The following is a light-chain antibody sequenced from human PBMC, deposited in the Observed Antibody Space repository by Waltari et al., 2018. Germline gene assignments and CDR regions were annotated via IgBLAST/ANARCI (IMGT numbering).Light chain of an antibody. CDR3: QQSYTTPFT. V-gene: IGKV1-39*01. Sequence: DIQMTQSPPSLSASFGARVTITCRATQSISTSLNWYQQKPGKAPNLLIYGASSLERGVPSRFSGSGSGTDFTLTISSLHPEDFATYYCQQSYTTPFTFGPGTKVDLK. J-gene: IGKJ3*01. CDR2: GAS. CDR1: QSISTS.